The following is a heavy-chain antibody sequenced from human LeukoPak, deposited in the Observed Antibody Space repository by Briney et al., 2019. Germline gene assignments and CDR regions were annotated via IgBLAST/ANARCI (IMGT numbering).Heavy chain of an antibody. J-gene: IGHJ4*02. D-gene: IGHD2-15*01. CDR2: INPSGGST. Sequence: GASVKVSCKASGYTFTSYYMHWVRQAPGQGLEWMGIINPSGGSTSYAQKFQGRVTITADKSTSTAFMELSSLRSEDTTVYYCAAREKVVAATGPFDYWGQGTLVTVSS. CDR3: AAREKVVAATGPFDY. V-gene: IGHV1-46*01. CDR1: GYTFTSYY.